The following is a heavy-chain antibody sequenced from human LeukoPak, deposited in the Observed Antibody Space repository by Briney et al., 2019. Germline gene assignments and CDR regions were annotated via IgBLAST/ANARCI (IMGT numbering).Heavy chain of an antibody. CDR3: ARHKTVRYYYDSSGYYPGRGFDY. D-gene: IGHD3-22*01. CDR1: GGSFSGYY. J-gene: IGHJ4*02. CDR2: INHSGST. V-gene: IGHV4-34*01. Sequence: MTSETLSLTCAVYGGSFSGYYWSWIRQPPGKGLEWIGEINHSGSTNYNPSLKSRVTISVDTSKNQFSLKLSSVTAADTAVYYCARHKTVRYYYDSSGYYPGRGFDYWGQGTLVTVSS.